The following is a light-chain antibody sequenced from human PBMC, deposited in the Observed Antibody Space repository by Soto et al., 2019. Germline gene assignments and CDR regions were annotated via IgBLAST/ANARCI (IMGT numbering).Light chain of an antibody. CDR1: QGISSW. CDR3: QQGNSFPLT. V-gene: IGKV1-12*01. CDR2: AAS. Sequence: DIQMTQSPSSVSASVGDRVTITCRASQGISSWLAWFQQKPGEAPRLLIYAASSLHSGVPSRFSGNGSGTDFTLTISSLQPEAFAAYYCQQGNSFPLTFGGGTKVEIK. J-gene: IGKJ4*01.